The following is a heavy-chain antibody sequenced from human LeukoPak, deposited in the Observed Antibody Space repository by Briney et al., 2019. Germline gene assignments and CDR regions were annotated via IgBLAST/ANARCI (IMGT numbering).Heavy chain of an antibody. Sequence: GASVKVSCKASGYTFTSYGISWVRQAPGQGLEWMGWISAYNGNTNYAQKLQGRVTMTTDTSTSAAYMELRSLRSDDTAVYYCARIRWDMYSSSWERIDYWGQGTLVTVSS. CDR2: ISAYNGNT. D-gene: IGHD6-13*01. CDR1: GYTFTSYG. V-gene: IGHV1-18*01. CDR3: ARIRWDMYSSSWERIDY. J-gene: IGHJ4*02.